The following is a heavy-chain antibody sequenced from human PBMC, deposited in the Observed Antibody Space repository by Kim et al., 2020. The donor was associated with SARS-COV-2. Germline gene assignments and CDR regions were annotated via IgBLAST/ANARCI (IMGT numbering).Heavy chain of an antibody. D-gene: IGHD2-15*01. V-gene: IGHV3-7*01. CDR1: GFTFSNYW. Sequence: GGSLRLSCAASGFTFSNYWMLWFRQAPGKGLEWVANINEDGSKIYYVDSVKGRFTISRDNAKNSVYLQMNSLRVEDTAVYYCARGGVAPGAYWGQGTLVTVSS. CDR2: INEDGSKI. CDR3: ARGGVAPGAY. J-gene: IGHJ4*02.